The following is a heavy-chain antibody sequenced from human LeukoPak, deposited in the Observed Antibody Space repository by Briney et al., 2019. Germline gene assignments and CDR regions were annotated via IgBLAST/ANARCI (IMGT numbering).Heavy chain of an antibody. V-gene: IGHV1-69*04. Sequence: ASVKVSCKASGGTFSSYAISWVRQAPGQGLEWMGRIIPILGIANYAQKFQGRVTITADKSTSTAYMELSSLRSEDTAVYYCAGGDLDYGVLELTDTKHWGQGTLVTVSS. CDR3: AGGDLDYGVLELTDTKH. J-gene: IGHJ4*02. D-gene: IGHD4-17*01. CDR2: IIPILGIA. CDR1: GGTFSSYA.